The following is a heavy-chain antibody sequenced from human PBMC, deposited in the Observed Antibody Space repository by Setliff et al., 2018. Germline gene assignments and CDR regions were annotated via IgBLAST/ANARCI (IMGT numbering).Heavy chain of an antibody. V-gene: IGHV4-34*01. D-gene: IGHD3-16*01. CDR1: GGSFSDYY. CDR3: ARSMIQRNYYCGLDV. CDR2: INHSGST. Sequence: PSETLSLTCTVYGGSFSDYYWGWVRQPPGKGLEWIGEINHSGSTNYIPSLKSRLTISVDTSKNQFSLKLSSVTAADTAVYYCARSMIQRNYYCGLDVWGQGTTVTVSS. J-gene: IGHJ6*02.